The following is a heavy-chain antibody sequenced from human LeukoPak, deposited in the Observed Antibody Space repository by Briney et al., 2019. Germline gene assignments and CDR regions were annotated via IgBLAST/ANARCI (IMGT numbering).Heavy chain of an antibody. CDR3: ARRARDIVVVVAARAHAFDI. D-gene: IGHD2-15*01. Sequence: GESLKISCKGSGYSFTSYWIGWVRQMPGKGLEWMGIIYPGDSDTRYSPSFQGQVTISAAKSISTAYLQWSSLKASDTAMYYCARRARDIVVVVAARAHAFDIWGQGTMVTVSS. J-gene: IGHJ3*02. CDR2: IYPGDSDT. CDR1: GYSFTSYW. V-gene: IGHV5-51*01.